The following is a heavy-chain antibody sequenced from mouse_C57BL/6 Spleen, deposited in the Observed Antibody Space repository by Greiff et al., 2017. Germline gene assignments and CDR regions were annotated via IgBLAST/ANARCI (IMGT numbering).Heavy chain of an antibody. Sequence: QVQLQQPGAELVMPGASVKLSCKASGYTFTSYWMHWVKQRPGQGLEWIGEIDPSDSYTNYNQKFQGKATLTVDKSSSTAYMQLSSLTSEDSAVYYCARSGYSNDGGAMDYWGQGTSVTVSS. J-gene: IGHJ4*01. CDR3: ARSGYSNDGGAMDY. CDR1: GYTFTSYW. V-gene: IGHV1-69*01. D-gene: IGHD2-12*01. CDR2: IDPSDSYT.